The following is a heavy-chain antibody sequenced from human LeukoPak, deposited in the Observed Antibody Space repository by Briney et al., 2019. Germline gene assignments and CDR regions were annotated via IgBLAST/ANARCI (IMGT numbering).Heavy chain of an antibody. CDR3: ARDHSFDY. V-gene: IGHV3-7*01. CDR2: IKEDGSEK. Sequence: GGSLRLSCAASGFTFSSYWLSWVRQAPGKGLEWVANIKEDGSEKDYVDSVKGRFTISRDNAKNSLYLQINSLRAEDTAVYYCARDHSFDYWGQGTLVTVSS. J-gene: IGHJ4*02. CDR1: GFTFSSYW.